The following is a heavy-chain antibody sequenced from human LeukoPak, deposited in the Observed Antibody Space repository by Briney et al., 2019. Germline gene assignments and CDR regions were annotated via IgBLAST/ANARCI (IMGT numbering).Heavy chain of an antibody. CDR2: IYSGGST. J-gene: IGHJ3*01. CDR3: ASGSRVPD. D-gene: IGHD3-10*01. V-gene: IGHV3-66*01. CDR1: GFTVSSNY. Sequence: GGSLRLSCAASGFTVSSNYMSWVRQAPGKGLEWVSVIYSGGSTYYADSVKGRFTISRDNAKNSVYLQMTSLRAEDTAVYYCASGSRVPDWGQGTMVTVSS.